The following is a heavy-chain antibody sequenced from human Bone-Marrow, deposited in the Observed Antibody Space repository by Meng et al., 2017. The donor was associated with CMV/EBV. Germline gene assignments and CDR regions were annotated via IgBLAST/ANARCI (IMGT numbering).Heavy chain of an antibody. J-gene: IGHJ4*02. V-gene: IGHV6-1*01. Sequence: LRLSCAISGDSVSSNSAAWNWIRQSPSRGLEWLGRTYYKSKWYNDYAVSVKSRITINPDTSKNQFSLHLNSVTPEDTAVYYCARGITVTGFYFDYWGQGTLVTVSS. CDR1: GDSVSSNSAA. CDR2: TYYKSKWYN. CDR3: ARGITVTGFYFDY. D-gene: IGHD6-19*01.